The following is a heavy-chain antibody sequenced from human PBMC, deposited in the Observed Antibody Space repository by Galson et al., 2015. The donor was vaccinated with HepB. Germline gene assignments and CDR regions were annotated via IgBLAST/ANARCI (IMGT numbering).Heavy chain of an antibody. CDR1: GGSINTYY. D-gene: IGHD1-14*01. Sequence: ETLSLTCSVSGGSINTYYWSWVRQPPGTGLEWLGNIYHNGRTNYTPSLRSRVTISVDTSKNQFSLNLDSVTAADTAVYYCKRAEPLLVVALSTTGSIDMWGQGTMVTVSA. CDR2: IYHNGRT. J-gene: IGHJ3*02. V-gene: IGHV4-59*13. CDR3: KRAEPLLVVALSTTGSIDM.